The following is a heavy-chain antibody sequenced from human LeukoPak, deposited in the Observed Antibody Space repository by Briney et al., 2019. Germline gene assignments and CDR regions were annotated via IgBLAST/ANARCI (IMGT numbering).Heavy chain of an antibody. CDR2: IYSGGST. D-gene: IGHD3-10*01. J-gene: IGHJ3*02. CDR3: ARRVRKDAFDI. CDR1: GFTVSSNY. Sequence: PGGSLRLSCAASGFTVSSNYMSWVRQAPGKGLEWVSVIYSGGSTYYADSVKGRFTISRDNSKNTLYLQMNSLRAEDTAVYYCARRVRKDAFDIWGQGTMVTVSS. V-gene: IGHV3-66*01.